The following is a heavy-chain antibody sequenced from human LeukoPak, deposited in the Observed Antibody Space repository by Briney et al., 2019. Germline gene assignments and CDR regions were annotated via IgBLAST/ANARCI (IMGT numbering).Heavy chain of an antibody. Sequence: GGSLRLSCAASGFTFSSYWMSWVRQAPGKGLEWVANTNRVGSEKYYVDSVKGRFTISRDNAKNSLYLQTNSLRAEDTAVYYCARDSSGFDWGQGTLVTVSS. D-gene: IGHD3-22*01. CDR1: GFTFSSYW. CDR3: ARDSSGFD. V-gene: IGHV3-7*01. J-gene: IGHJ4*02. CDR2: TNRVGSEK.